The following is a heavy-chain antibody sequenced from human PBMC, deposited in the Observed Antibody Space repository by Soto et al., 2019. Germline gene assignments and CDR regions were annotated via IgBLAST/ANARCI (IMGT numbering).Heavy chain of an antibody. CDR1: GFSFSRHG. Sequence: QVQLAESGGGVVQPRRSLKLSCEATGFSFSRHGMHWVRQAPGKGREWLAVILSEGSAEEYAGSVQGRFTISRDNSKNVLYLEMNNLRAEDTSVYSCAKDDDYSDDGLDYWGQGVLVTVSS. D-gene: IGHD4-17*01. CDR3: AKDDDYSDDGLDY. V-gene: IGHV3-33*06. J-gene: IGHJ4*02. CDR2: ILSEGSAE.